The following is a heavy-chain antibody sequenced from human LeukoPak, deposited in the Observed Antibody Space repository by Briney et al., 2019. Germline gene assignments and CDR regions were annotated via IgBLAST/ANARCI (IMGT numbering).Heavy chain of an antibody. V-gene: IGHV4-59*01. J-gene: IGHJ5*02. Sequence: PSETLSLTCTVSGGSINFYYWSWIRQPPGKGLEWIGYMYYSGSTNYNPSLKSRVTISLDTSKNKFSLKLSSVTAADTAVYYCARNIGWFDPWGQGTLVTVSS. D-gene: IGHD2/OR15-2a*01. CDR2: MYYSGST. CDR3: ARNIGWFDP. CDR1: GGSINFYY.